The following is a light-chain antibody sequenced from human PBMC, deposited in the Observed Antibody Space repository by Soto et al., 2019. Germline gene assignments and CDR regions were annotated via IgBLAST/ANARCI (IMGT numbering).Light chain of an antibody. CDR2: EAT. CDR1: QAISRY. J-gene: IGKJ5*01. V-gene: IGKV1-39*01. Sequence: DIQMTQSPSSLSASVGDRVTITCRASQAISRYLNWYHQKPGNAPKLLIYEATDLQRGVPSRFSGSGSGTDFTLTISRLQPEDFGPYYCQQSRGTPITFGQGTRLDIK. CDR3: QQSRGTPIT.